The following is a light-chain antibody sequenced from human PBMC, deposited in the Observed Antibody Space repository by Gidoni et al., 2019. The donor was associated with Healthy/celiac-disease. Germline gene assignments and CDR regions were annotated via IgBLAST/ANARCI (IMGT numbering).Light chain of an antibody. Sequence: SVLPQPPSASGTPGQRVTISCSGSSSNIGSNTVNWYQQLPGTAPKLLIYSNNQRPSGVPDRFSGSKSGTSASLASSGLQSEDEADYYCAAWDDSLNGDWVFGGGTKLTVL. V-gene: IGLV1-44*01. CDR3: AAWDDSLNGDWV. CDR2: SNN. J-gene: IGLJ3*02. CDR1: SSNIGSNT.